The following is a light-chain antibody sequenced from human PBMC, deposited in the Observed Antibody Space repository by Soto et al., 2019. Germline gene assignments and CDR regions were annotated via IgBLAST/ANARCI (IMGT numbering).Light chain of an antibody. CDR2: DAS. CDR3: QQYNSYPWT. J-gene: IGKJ1*01. V-gene: IGKV1-5*01. Sequence: IQMTQNPSTLSASVGDRVTITCRASQSISSWLAWYQQKPGKAPKLLIYDASSLESGVPSRFSGSGSGTEFTLTITSLQPDDFATYYCQQYNSYPWTFGQGSKVDVK. CDR1: QSISSW.